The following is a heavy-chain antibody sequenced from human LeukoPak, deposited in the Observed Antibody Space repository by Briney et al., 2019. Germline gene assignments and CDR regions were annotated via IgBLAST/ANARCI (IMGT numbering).Heavy chain of an antibody. CDR1: GGSLSTHH. D-gene: IGHD3-22*01. V-gene: IGHV4-59*11. CDR3: ARGYDSSAYYPFNY. J-gene: IGHJ4*02. CDR2: ISDSGST. Sequence: SETLSLTCVVSGGSLSTHHWSWIRQSPGRGLEWIGYISDSGSTNYNPSLKSRVTISVDTSKSQFSLMLSSVTAADTAVYYCARGYDSSAYYPFNYWGQGTLVTVSS.